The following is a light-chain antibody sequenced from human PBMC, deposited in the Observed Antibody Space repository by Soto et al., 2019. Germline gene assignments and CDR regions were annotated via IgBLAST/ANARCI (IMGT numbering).Light chain of an antibody. CDR1: SSDVGSHNL. V-gene: IGLV2-23*02. J-gene: IGLJ7*01. CDR2: EVT. Sequence: QSALTQPASVSGSPGQSITISCTGTSSDVGSHNLVSWCQQHPGQAPKLMIYEVTKRPLGVSTRFSASKPGNTASLTISGLQAEDEADYYCCSYGGSRAVFGGGTQLTVL. CDR3: CSYGGSRAV.